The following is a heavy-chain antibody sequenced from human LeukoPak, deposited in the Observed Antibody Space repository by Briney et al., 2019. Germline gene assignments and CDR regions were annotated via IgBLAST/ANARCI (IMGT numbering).Heavy chain of an antibody. CDR1: GGSISTTAYY. Sequence: SETLSLTCTVSGGSISTTAYYWGWIRQPPGKGLEWIGSMYYSGNTYYNPSLKSRVTMSVDTPKNQFSLKLTSVTAADTAVFYCARQVSYSTSLLGYYSDSWGQGILVTVSS. V-gene: IGHV4-39*01. CDR2: MYYSGNT. J-gene: IGHJ4*02. D-gene: IGHD6-13*01. CDR3: ARQVSYSTSLLGYYSDS.